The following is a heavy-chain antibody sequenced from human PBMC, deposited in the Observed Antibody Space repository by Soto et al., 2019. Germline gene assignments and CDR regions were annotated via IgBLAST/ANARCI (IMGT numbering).Heavy chain of an antibody. D-gene: IGHD4-4*01. Sequence: EVQLVESGGGLVQPGRSLRLSCAASGFTFDDYAMHWVRQAPGKGLEWVSGISWNSGSIGYADSVKGRFTISRDNAKNSXYLQMNSLRAEDTALYYCAKANLVTDETDYYYGMDVWGQGTTVTVSS. CDR2: ISWNSGSI. V-gene: IGHV3-9*01. CDR3: AKANLVTDETDYYYGMDV. J-gene: IGHJ6*02. CDR1: GFTFDDYA.